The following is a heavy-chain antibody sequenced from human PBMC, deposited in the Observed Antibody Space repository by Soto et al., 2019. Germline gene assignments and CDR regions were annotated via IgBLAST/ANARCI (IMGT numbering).Heavy chain of an antibody. Sequence: QVHLVQSGAEMKKPGSSVKVSCKTSGGTFSSNVISWLRHAPGQGPEWIGRIIPILDMTKFAQKFEGRLTITADKATSTAYMELSSLRSEDTAIYYCARHSDSSGLPAYFDFWGQGTLVTVSS. CDR1: GGTFSSNV. V-gene: IGHV1-69*02. D-gene: IGHD3-22*01. CDR3: ARHSDSSGLPAYFDF. CDR2: IIPILDMT. J-gene: IGHJ4*02.